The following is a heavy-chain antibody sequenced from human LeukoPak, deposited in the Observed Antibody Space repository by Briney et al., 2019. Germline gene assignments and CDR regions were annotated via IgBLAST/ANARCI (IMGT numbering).Heavy chain of an antibody. Sequence: WVRQPPGKGLEWIGSIYYSGSTYYNPSLKSRVTISVDTSKNQFSLKLSSVTAADTAVYYCARQGRISMIVVLIEDAFDIWGQGTMVTVSS. J-gene: IGHJ3*02. D-gene: IGHD3-22*01. V-gene: IGHV4-39*01. CDR3: ARQGRISMIVVLIEDAFDI. CDR2: IYYSGST.